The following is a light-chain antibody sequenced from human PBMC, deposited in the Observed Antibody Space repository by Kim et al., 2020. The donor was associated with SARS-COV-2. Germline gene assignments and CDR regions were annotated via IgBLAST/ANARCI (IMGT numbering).Light chain of an antibody. CDR3: QAWDGTTVV. J-gene: IGLJ2*01. V-gene: IGLV3-1*01. CDR1: HLGNKY. Sequence: SRSPGQKASMTCSGDHLGNKYVCWYQQKPGQSPVLVIYQNTKRPSGIPERFSGSNSGNTATLTISGTQAMDESDFYCQAWDGTTVVFGGGTQLTVL. CDR2: QNT.